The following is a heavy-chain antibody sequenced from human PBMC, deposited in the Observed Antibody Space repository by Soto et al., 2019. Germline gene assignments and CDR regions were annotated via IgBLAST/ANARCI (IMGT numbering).Heavy chain of an antibody. Sequence: SETLSLTCAVSGGSISSGGYSWSWIRQPPGKGLEWIGYIYHSGSTYYNPSLKSRVTISVDRSKNQFSLKLSSVTAADTAVYYCARVVVPAAPIDYWGQGTLVTVSS. CDR1: GGSISSGGYS. V-gene: IGHV4-30-2*01. CDR2: IYHSGST. CDR3: ARVVVPAAPIDY. J-gene: IGHJ4*02. D-gene: IGHD2-2*01.